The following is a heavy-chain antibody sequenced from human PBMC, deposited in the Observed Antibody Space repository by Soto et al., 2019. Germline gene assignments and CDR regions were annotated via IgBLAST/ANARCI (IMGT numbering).Heavy chain of an antibody. CDR2: IIPILGIA. J-gene: IGHJ4*02. CDR3: ARPAGYSSGWHFDY. D-gene: IGHD6-19*01. CDR1: GGTFSSYT. Sequence: SVKVSCKAPGGTFSSYTSSWVRQAPGQGLEWMGRIIPILGIANYAQKFQGRVTITADKSTSTAYMELSSLRSEDTAVYYCARPAGYSSGWHFDYWGQGTLVTVS. V-gene: IGHV1-69*02.